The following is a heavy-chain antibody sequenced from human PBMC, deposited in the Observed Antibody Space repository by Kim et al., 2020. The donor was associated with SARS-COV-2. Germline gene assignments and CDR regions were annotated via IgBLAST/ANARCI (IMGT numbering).Heavy chain of an antibody. J-gene: IGHJ5*02. CDR3: ARIGYGDYAP. D-gene: IGHD4-17*01. V-gene: IGHV3-74*01. CDR1: GFTLSRYW. CDR2: MDTDGSSI. Sequence: GGSLRLSCAASGFTLSRYWMHWVRQAPGKGLVWVSRMDTDGSSISYADSVKGRFTISRDNAKNTLYLQMNSLRDEDTAVYYCARIGYGDYAPWGQGTLVTVSS.